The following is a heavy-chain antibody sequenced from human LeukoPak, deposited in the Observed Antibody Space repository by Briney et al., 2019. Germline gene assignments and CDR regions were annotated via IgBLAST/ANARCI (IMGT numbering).Heavy chain of an antibody. D-gene: IGHD3-16*01. J-gene: IGHJ4*02. V-gene: IGHV3-74*01. CDR2: IRSDGSST. CDR3: ASVTWNGGPDYYFDY. CDR1: GFTFGNYA. Sequence: PGGSLRLSCAASGFTFGNYAMSWVRQAPGKGLMWVSRIRSDGSSTSYADSVKGRFTISRDNAKNTLYLQMNSLRAEDTAVYYCASVTWNGGPDYYFDYWGQGTLVTVSS.